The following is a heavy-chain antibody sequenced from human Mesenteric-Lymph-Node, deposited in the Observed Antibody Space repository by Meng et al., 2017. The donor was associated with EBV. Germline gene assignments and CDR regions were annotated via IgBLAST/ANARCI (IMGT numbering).Heavy chain of an antibody. CDR1: GFSISPYW. V-gene: IGHV3-74*01. Sequence: RLVESGGGLVQPGGSLRLSCAVSGFSISPYWMHWVRQAPGKGLVWVSRIRSDGSSTDYADSVKGRFTISRDNAKNTVYLQMSSLRVEDSAVYYCARDGLDPWGQGTLVTVSS. CDR2: IRSDGSST. CDR3: ARDGLDP. J-gene: IGHJ5*02.